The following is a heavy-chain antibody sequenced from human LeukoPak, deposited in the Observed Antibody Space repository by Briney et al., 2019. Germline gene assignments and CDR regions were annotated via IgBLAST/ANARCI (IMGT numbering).Heavy chain of an antibody. V-gene: IGHV1-18*01. Sequence: ASVKVSCKASGYTFSSYGISWVRQAPGQGLEWMGWISSYNGKTKYAQKLQGRVTMTTEASTSTAYMELRSLKSDDTAVYYCARARQQLVWANWFDPWGQGTLVTVSS. CDR2: ISSYNGKT. D-gene: IGHD6-13*01. CDR1: GYTFSSYG. J-gene: IGHJ5*02. CDR3: ARARQQLVWANWFDP.